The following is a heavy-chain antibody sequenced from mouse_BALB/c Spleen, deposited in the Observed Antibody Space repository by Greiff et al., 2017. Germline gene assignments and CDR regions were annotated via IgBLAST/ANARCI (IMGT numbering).Heavy chain of an antibody. CDR1: GYAFTNYL. J-gene: IGHJ2*01. Sequence: QVQLQQSGAELVRPGTSVQVSCKASGYAFTNYLIEWVKQRPGQGLEWIGVINPGSGGTNYNEKFKGKATLTANKSSSTAYMQLSSLTSDDSAVYFCAIDSSGDWGQGTTRTVAA. CDR2: INPGSGGT. D-gene: IGHD3-2*01. V-gene: IGHV1-54*01. CDR3: AIDSSGD.